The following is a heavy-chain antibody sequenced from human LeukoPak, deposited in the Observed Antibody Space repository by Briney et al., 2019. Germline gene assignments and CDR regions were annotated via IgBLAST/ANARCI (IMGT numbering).Heavy chain of an antibody. CDR2: ISGSGGST. Sequence: PGGSLRLSCAASGFTFSSYAMSWVRQAPGKGLEWVSAISGSGGSTYYADSVKGRFTISRDNSKNTLYLQMNSLRAEDPAVYYCAKEGSSGWTTYYYGMDVWGQGTTVTVSS. J-gene: IGHJ6*02. CDR3: AKEGSSGWTTYYYGMDV. D-gene: IGHD6-19*01. V-gene: IGHV3-23*01. CDR1: GFTFSSYA.